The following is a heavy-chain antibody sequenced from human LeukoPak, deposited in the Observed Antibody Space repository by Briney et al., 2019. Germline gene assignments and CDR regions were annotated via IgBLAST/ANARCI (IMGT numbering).Heavy chain of an antibody. CDR3: ARVPTNSYGFGQ. D-gene: IGHD5-18*01. V-gene: IGHV3-74*01. CDR1: GFGFSVYW. J-gene: IGHJ4*02. Sequence: GGSLRLSCAASGFGFSVYWMHWVRQAPGKGLVWVAHINEDGTSASHADSVESRFTISRDNAKNTLYLQMNSLTVEDTAVYYCARVPTNSYGFGQWGQGSLVTVSS. CDR2: INEDGTSA.